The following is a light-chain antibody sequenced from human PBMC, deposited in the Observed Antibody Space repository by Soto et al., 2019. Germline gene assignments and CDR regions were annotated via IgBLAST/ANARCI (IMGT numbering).Light chain of an antibody. CDR1: SPNIGSNY. J-gene: IGLJ3*02. Sequence: QSVLTQPPSVSAAPGQRVTISCSGSSPNIGSNYVSWYQQLPGTAPKPLIYDDDKRPSGIPDRFSGSKSGTSATLGITGLQTGDEAHYYCGTWDSSLSPWVFGGGTKLTVL. V-gene: IGLV1-51*01. CDR3: GTWDSSLSPWV. CDR2: DDD.